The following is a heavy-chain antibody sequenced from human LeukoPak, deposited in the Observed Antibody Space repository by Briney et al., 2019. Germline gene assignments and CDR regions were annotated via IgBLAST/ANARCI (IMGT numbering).Heavy chain of an antibody. CDR3: AGGSGGSGSSDFDY. D-gene: IGHD3-10*01. V-gene: IGHV1-2*02. CDR1: GYTFTGYY. CDR2: INPNSGGT. J-gene: IGHJ4*02. Sequence: GASVKVSCKASGYTFTGYYMHWVRQAPGQGLEWMGWINPNSGGTNYAQKFQGRATMTRDTSISTAYMELSRLRSDDTAVYYCAGGSGGSGSSDFDYWGQGTLVTVSS.